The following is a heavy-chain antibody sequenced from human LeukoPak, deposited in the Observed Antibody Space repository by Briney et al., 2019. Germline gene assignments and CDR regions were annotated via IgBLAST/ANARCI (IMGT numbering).Heavy chain of an antibody. CDR1: GFTFSSYA. V-gene: IGHV3-23*01. J-gene: IGHJ4*02. CDR2: ISGSGGST. Sequence: GGSLRLSCAASGFTFSSYAMSWVRQAPGKGLEWVSAISGSGGSTYCADSVKGRFTISRDNSKNTLYLQMNSLRAEDTAVYYCAKMGYGGKSYDYWGQGTLVTVSS. CDR3: AKMGYGGKSYDY. D-gene: IGHD4-23*01.